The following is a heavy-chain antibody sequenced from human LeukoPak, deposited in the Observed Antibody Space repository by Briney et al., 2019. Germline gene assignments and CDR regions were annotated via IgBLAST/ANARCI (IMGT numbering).Heavy chain of an antibody. CDR2: ISYDGSNK. Sequence: GGSLRLSCAASGFTFSSYGMRWVRQAPGKGLEWVAVISYDGSNKYYADSVKGRFTISRDNSKNTLYLQMNSLRAEDTAVYYCAKSPSQATVTTVYRYWGQGTLVTVSS. D-gene: IGHD4-11*01. J-gene: IGHJ4*02. V-gene: IGHV3-30*18. CDR1: GFTFSSYG. CDR3: AKSPSQATVTTVYRY.